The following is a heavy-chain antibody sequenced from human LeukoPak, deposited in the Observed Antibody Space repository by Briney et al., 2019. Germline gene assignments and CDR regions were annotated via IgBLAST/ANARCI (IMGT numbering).Heavy chain of an antibody. Sequence: SETLSLTCTVSGGSISSYYWSWIRQPPGKGLEWIGYIYYSGSTNYSPSLKSRVTISVVTSKNQFSLKLSSVTAADTAVYYCARGGPFWYVWGQGTTVTVSS. CDR2: IYYSGST. CDR3: ARGGPFWYV. J-gene: IGHJ6*02. CDR1: GGSISSYY. D-gene: IGHD3-3*01. V-gene: IGHV4-59*01.